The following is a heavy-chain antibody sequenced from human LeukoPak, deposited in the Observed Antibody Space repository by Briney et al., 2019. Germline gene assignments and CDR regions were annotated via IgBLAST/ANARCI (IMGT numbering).Heavy chain of an antibody. CDR3: ARRSIEMATPFDY. J-gene: IGHJ4*02. D-gene: IGHD5-24*01. V-gene: IGHV4-39*01. CDR1: GGSISSSSYY. Sequence: ASETLSLTCTVSGGSISSSSYYWGWIRQPPGTGLEWIGSIYYSGSTYYNPSLKSRVTISVDTSKNQFSLKLSSVTAADTAIYYCARRSIEMATPFDYWGQGTLVTVSS. CDR2: IYYSGST.